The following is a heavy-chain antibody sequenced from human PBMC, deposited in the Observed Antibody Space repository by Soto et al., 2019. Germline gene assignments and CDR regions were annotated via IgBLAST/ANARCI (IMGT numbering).Heavy chain of an antibody. CDR3: AHKLPGPSGYDV. D-gene: IGHD6-13*01. CDR2: IYWNDEQ. J-gene: IGHJ6*02. V-gene: IGHV2-5*01. Sequence: GPTRVNPTQTLTLTCTFSGLSLTSGVVGVGWIRQPPGEALEWLALIYWNDEQYYNPSLRNRLTITRDTSKNQVVLTMTNMDPVDTATYYCAHKLPGPSGYDVWGQGTTVTVSS. CDR1: GLSLTSGVVG.